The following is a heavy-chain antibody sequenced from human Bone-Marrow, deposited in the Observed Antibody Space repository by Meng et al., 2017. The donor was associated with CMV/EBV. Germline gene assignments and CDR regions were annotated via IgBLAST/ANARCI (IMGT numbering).Heavy chain of an antibody. D-gene: IGHD1-26*01. CDR2: IRYDGSNK. J-gene: IGHJ4*02. V-gene: IGHV3-30*02. Sequence: GESLKISCAASGFTFSSYGMHWVRQAPGKGLEWVAFIRYDGSNKYYADSVKGRFTISRDNSKNTLYLQMNSLRAEDTAVYYCAKDFWRATSHFDYWGQGTLVTVSS. CDR1: GFTFSSYG. CDR3: AKDFWRATSHFDY.